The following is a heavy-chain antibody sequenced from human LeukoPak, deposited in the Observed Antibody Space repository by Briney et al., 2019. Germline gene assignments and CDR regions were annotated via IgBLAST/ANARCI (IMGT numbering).Heavy chain of an antibody. CDR3: ASFPHRQNLLGDY. Sequence: ASVKVSCKASGGTFSSYAISWVRQAPGQGLEWMGGIIPIFGTANYAQKFQGRVTITTDESTSTAYMELSSLRSEDTAVYYCASFPHRQNLLGDYWGQGTLGTVSS. V-gene: IGHV1-69*05. J-gene: IGHJ4*02. D-gene: IGHD1-14*01. CDR1: GGTFSSYA. CDR2: IIPIFGTA.